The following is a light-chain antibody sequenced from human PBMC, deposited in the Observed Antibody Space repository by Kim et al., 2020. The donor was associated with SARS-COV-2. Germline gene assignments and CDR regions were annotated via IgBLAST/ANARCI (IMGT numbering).Light chain of an antibody. CDR1: SSDVGAYNL. CDR3: TSYTRSDTWV. J-gene: IGLJ3*02. V-gene: IGLV2-14*03. Sequence: GQSVTFSFTGTSSDVGAYNLVSWYQQHPGKAPKFMIHDVSQRPSGVSNRFSGSKSGNTASLTISGLQAEDEADYYCTSYTRSDTWVFGGGTQLTVL. CDR2: DVS.